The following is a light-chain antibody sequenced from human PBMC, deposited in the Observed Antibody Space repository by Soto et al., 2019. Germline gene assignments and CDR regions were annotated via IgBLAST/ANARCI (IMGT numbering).Light chain of an antibody. J-gene: IGKJ5*01. Sequence: EIVLTQSPGTLSLSPGERAILSCRASRSVTGDYMAWYQQTPGQAPRLLIYAAATRATGIPERFSGSGSGTDFTLTISRLEPEDFAVYCCQQYGSSPPTSGQGTRLEIK. CDR1: RSVTGDY. CDR2: AAA. CDR3: QQYGSSPPT. V-gene: IGKV3-20*01.